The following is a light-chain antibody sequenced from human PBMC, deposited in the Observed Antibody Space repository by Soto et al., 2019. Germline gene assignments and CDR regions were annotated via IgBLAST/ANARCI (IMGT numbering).Light chain of an antibody. CDR2: GAS. CDR3: VQYGSPGT. V-gene: IGKV3-20*01. J-gene: IGKJ1*01. Sequence: ALPYSAGALSLSSIGRATRTESASQSVSNNYLAWYQQKPGQAPRLLIYGASNRATGIPDRFSGSGSGTDFTLTLSRLEPDDFAVYSWVQYGSPGTFGQRLKGDIK. CDR1: QSVSNNY.